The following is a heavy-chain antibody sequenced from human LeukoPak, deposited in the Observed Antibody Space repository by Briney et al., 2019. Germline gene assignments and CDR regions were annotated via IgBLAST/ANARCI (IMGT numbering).Heavy chain of an antibody. CDR3: ARDMVRGVPFDY. CDR2: IYYSGST. CDR1: GGSIGSSSYY. J-gene: IGHJ4*02. Sequence: SETLSLTCTVSGGSIGSSSYYWGWIRQPPGKGLEWIGSIYYSGSTYYNPSLKSRVTISVDTSKNQFSLKLSSVTAADTAVYYCARDMVRGVPFDYWGQGTLVTVSS. D-gene: IGHD3-10*01. V-gene: IGHV4-39*07.